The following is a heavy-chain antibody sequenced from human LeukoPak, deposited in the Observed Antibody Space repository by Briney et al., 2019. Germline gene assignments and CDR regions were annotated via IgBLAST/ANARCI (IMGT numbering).Heavy chain of an antibody. CDR1: GGTFSSYA. CDR3: ARDGVGYQLPPGY. CDR2: IIPIFGTA. D-gene: IGHD2-2*01. V-gene: IGHV1-69*13. J-gene: IGHJ4*02. Sequence: ASVKVSCKASGGTFSSYAISWVRQAPGQGLEWMGGIIPIFGTANYAQKFQGRVTITADESTSTAYMELSSLRSEDTAVYYYARDGVGYQLPPGYWGQGTLVTVSS.